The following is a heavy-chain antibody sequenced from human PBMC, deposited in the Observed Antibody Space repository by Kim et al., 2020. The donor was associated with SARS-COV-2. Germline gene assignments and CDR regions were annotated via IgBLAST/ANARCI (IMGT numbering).Heavy chain of an antibody. Sequence: LKSRVTISVDPPKNQFSLKLISVTAADTAVYYCARRRAYYYDNSGYRFDSWGQGILVTVSS. J-gene: IGHJ4*02. CDR3: ARRRAYYYDNSGYRFDS. D-gene: IGHD3-22*01. V-gene: IGHV4-34*01.